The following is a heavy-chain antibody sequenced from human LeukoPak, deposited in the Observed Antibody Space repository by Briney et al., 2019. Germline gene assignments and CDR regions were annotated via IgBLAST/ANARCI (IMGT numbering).Heavy chain of an antibody. V-gene: IGHV1-46*01. CDR2: INPSGGST. CDR3: ATTRWLLDWFDP. D-gene: IGHD2-15*01. CDR1: GYTFTTYY. Sequence: ASVKVSCKASGYTFTTYYIHWVRQAPGQGREWMGMINPSGGSTSYAQKFQDRVTMTRDTSTSTVYMDLSGLTSEDTAVYYCATTRWLLDWFDPWGQGTLVTVSS. J-gene: IGHJ5*02.